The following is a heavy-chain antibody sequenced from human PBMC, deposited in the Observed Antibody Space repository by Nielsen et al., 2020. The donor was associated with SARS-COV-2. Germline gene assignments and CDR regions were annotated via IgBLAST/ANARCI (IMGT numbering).Heavy chain of an antibody. Sequence: GESLKISCEASGFTFRSYEMNWVRQAPGKGLEWISYISSNGNTIYYADSVKGRFTISRDNAKNSLYLQMNSLRAEDTAVYYCARDQGIAVAGTGDGYWGQGTLVTVSS. D-gene: IGHD6-19*01. J-gene: IGHJ4*02. CDR1: GFTFRSYE. CDR3: ARDQGIAVAGTGDGY. CDR2: ISSNGNTI. V-gene: IGHV3-48*03.